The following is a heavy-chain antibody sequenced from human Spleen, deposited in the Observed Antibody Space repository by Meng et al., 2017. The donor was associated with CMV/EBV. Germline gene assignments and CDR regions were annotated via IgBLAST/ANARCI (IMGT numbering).Heavy chain of an antibody. Sequence: SVRLSSAGCGLTFSSYAMSWVRQTPGKGLEWVSAISGSGGSTYYADSVKGRFTISRDNSKDTLYLQMNSLRAEDTAVYYCAKDLGDYWGQGTLVTVSS. D-gene: IGHD7-27*01. CDR3: AKDLGDY. CDR2: ISGSGGST. J-gene: IGHJ4*02. V-gene: IGHV3-23*01. CDR1: GLTFSSYA.